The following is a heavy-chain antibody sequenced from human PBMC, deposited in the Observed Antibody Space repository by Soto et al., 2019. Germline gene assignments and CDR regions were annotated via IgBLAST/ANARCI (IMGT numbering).Heavy chain of an antibody. CDR3: AREGFSHGLDV. CDR2: IYYSGST. V-gene: IGHV4-34*11. CDR1: GGSFSGYY. J-gene: IGHJ6*02. Sequence: SETLSLTCAVYGGSFSGYYWSWIRQPPGKGLEWIGYIYYSGSTNYNPSLKSRVTISADTSTNQFSLKLSSVIAADTAVYYCAREGFSHGLDVWGQGITVTVSS.